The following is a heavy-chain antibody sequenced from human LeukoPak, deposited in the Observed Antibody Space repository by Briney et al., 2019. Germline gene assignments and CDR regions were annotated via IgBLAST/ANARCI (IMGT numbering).Heavy chain of an antibody. D-gene: IGHD3-10*01. CDR1: GFTFSSYS. CDR2: ISSSSTYL. J-gene: IGHJ3*02. CDR3: AGRYNYGSDAFDI. Sequence: GGSLRLSCAASGFTFSSYSMNWVRQAPGKGLDWVSSISSSSTYLYYADSVKGRFTISRANPKNSLYLQMNSLRGEETGVYYCAGRYNYGSDAFDIWGQGTMVTVSS. V-gene: IGHV3-21*04.